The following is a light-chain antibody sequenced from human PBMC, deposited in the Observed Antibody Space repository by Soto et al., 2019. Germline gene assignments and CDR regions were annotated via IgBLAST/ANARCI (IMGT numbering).Light chain of an antibody. Sequence: DIVMTQSPDSLAVSLGERATINCKSSQSVLYSSNTKNYLAWYQQKPGQHPKLLIYWASTRESGVPDRFGGSGSGTDFTLTISSLQAEDVAVYSCQQYYSTTCTFGPGTKVDIK. J-gene: IGKJ3*01. CDR2: WAS. CDR1: QSVLYSSNTKNY. V-gene: IGKV4-1*01. CDR3: QQYYSTTCT.